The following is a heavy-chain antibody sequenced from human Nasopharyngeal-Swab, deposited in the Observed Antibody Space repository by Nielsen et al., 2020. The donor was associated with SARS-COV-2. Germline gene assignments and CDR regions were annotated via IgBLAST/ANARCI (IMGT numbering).Heavy chain of an antibody. V-gene: IGHV1-18*01. J-gene: IGHJ6*03. CDR2: ISAYNGNT. CDR3: ARVSREIEYSSSLYYYYYYMDV. Sequence: WVRQVPGQGFEWMGWISAYNGNTNYPQKLQGRVTMTTDTSTSTAYMELRSLRSDDTAVYYCARVSREIEYSSSLYYYYYYMDVWGKGTTVTVSS. D-gene: IGHD6-6*01.